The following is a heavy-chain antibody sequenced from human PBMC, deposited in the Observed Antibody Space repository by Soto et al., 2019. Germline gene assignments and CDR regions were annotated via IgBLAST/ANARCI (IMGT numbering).Heavy chain of an antibody. V-gene: IGHV3-33*01. CDR3: ARDRNNIVVVTAAITD. CDR1: GFTFSSYG. J-gene: IGHJ4*02. CDR2: IWYDGSNK. Sequence: PGGSLRLSCAASGFTFSSYGMHWVRQAPGKGLEWVAVIWYDGSNKYYADSVKGRFTISRDNSKNTLYLQMNSLRAEDTAVYYCARDRNNIVVVTAAITDWGQGTLVTVSS. D-gene: IGHD2-2*01.